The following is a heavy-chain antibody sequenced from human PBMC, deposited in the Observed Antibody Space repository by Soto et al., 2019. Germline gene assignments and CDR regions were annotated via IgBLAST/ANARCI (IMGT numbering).Heavy chain of an antibody. CDR3: ARVGQLLWTRYYYYYMDV. CDR1: GGSISSYY. D-gene: IGHD2-2*01. V-gene: IGHV4-59*01. CDR2: IYYSGST. J-gene: IGHJ6*03. Sequence: SETLSLTCTVSGGSISSYYWSWIRQPPGKGLEWIGYIYYSGSTNYNPSLKSRVTISVDTSKNQFSLKLSSVTAADTAVYYCARVGQLLWTRYYYYYMDVWGKGTTVTVSS.